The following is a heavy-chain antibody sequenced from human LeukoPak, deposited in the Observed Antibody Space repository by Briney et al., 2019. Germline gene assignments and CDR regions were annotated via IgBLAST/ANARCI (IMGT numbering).Heavy chain of an antibody. V-gene: IGHV3-11*01. CDR2: ISDDSYRT. Sequence: PGVSLRLSCIASGFNFGGYYRGWIRQAPGKGLEWVSYISDDSYRTPYGDSVKRRFTISRDNAKNSLYLQMDNLRVEDTAVYYCARARGLGIGAHFDYWGQGTLVTVSS. D-gene: IGHD4-17*01. CDR3: ARARGLGIGAHFDY. CDR1: GFNFGGYY. J-gene: IGHJ4*02.